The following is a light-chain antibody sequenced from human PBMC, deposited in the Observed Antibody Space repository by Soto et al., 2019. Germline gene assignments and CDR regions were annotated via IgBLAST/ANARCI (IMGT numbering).Light chain of an antibody. CDR1: QSISSY. CDR3: QQSYSTLMYT. J-gene: IGKJ2*01. Sequence: DIQMTQFPSSLSASVGDRVTITCRASQSISSYLNWYQQKPGKAPKLLIYAASSLQSGVPSRFSGSGSGTDFTLTISSLQPEDFATYYCQQSYSTLMYTFGQGTKLEIK. CDR2: AAS. V-gene: IGKV1-39*01.